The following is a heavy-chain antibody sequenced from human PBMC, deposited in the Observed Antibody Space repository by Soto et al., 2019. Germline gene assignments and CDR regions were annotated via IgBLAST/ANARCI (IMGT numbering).Heavy chain of an antibody. CDR1: GFTFNSHS. Sequence: EVKLVESGGGLVQPGGSLRLSCEASGFTFNSHSMSWVRQAPGKGLEWLSFITGSSSVIKYADSVKGRFTISRDNAKGSLYLQMYSLRDEDTAVYYCARSPNYYDSSGYFDAFDIWGQGTMVTVSS. CDR2: ITGSSSVI. D-gene: IGHD3-22*01. CDR3: ARSPNYYDSSGYFDAFDI. J-gene: IGHJ3*02. V-gene: IGHV3-48*02.